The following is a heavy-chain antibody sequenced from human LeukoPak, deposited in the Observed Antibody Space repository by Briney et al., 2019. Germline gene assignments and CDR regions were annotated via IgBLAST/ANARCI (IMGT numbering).Heavy chain of an antibody. CDR1: GFRFSVYS. CDR2: INSFSSVM. J-gene: IGHJ3*02. V-gene: IGHV3-48*04. CDR3: ARECPLGSGSYSVSPRAFNI. Sequence: GGSLRLSCAASGFRFSVYSMNWVRQAPGKGLEWVSYINSFSSVMYYADSVRGRFTISRDDAKNSLYLQMNSLRAEDTAVYYCARECPLGSGSYSVSPRAFNIWGQGTMVTASS. D-gene: IGHD1-26*01.